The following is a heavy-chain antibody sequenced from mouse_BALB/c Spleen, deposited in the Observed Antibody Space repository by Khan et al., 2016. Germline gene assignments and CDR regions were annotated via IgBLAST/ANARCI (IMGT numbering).Heavy chain of an antibody. Sequence: QVRLQQSGAELVKPGASVQLSCKASGFTFTDNTIHWVKQKSGQGLEWIGWFYPGSVSIKYNEKFKDKATLTADKSSSTVYMELSRLTSEDSAVYFCVRHEFTTAPFAYWGQGTLVTVSA. D-gene: IGHD1-2*01. CDR1: GFTFTDNT. J-gene: IGHJ3*01. CDR3: VRHEFTTAPFAY. CDR2: FYPGSVSI. V-gene: IGHV1-62-2*01.